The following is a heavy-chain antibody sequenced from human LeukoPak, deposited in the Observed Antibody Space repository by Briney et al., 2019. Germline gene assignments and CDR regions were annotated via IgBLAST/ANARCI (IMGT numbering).Heavy chain of an antibody. J-gene: IGHJ4*02. V-gene: IGHV4-4*07. CDR1: GGSINNYY. D-gene: IGHD1-7*01. Sequence: SETLSLTCTVSGGSINNYYWSWIRQPPGKGLEWIGRIYTSGSTNYNPSLKSRVTMSVDTSKNQFSLKLSSVTAADTAVYYCARDRGNSAWIDYWGQGTLVTVSS. CDR3: ARDRGNSAWIDY. CDR2: IYTSGST.